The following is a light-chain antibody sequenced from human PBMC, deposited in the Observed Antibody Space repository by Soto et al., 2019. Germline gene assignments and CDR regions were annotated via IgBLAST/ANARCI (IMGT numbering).Light chain of an antibody. CDR1: QSVRTY. Sequence: EIVLTQSPVTLSLSPGERATLSCRASQSVRTYLAWYQQKPGQAPRLLIYDASNRATGIPARFSGSGSGTDFTLTINSLEPEDSAVYYCQQRSNWPSITFGQGTRLEIK. CDR3: QQRSNWPSIT. V-gene: IGKV3-11*01. J-gene: IGKJ5*01. CDR2: DAS.